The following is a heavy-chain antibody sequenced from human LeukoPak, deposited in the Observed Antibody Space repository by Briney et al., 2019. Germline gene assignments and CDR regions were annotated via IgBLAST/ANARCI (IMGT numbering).Heavy chain of an antibody. Sequence: GGSLRLSCAASGFTFSSYSTNWVRQAPGKGLEWVSSISSSSSYIYYADSVKGRFTISRDNAKNSLYLQMNSLRAEDTAVYYCARDRNTVTTFDYWGQGTLVTVSS. CDR3: ARDRNTVTTFDY. D-gene: IGHD4-11*01. V-gene: IGHV3-21*01. J-gene: IGHJ4*02. CDR2: ISSSSSYI. CDR1: GFTFSSYS.